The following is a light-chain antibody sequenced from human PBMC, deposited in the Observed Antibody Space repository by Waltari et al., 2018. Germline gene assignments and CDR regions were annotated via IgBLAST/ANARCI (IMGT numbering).Light chain of an antibody. CDR1: GRALGRIKS. J-gene: IGLJ2*01. V-gene: IGLV2-14*03. Sequence: QSALTQPASVSGTPRPSTTIPCSGPGRALGRIKSVSWYQHHPGEAPKVIIYDVTSRPSGVSDRFSGSKSGNTAFLTISGLQAEDEADYYCSSYATTRVIFGGGTKVTVL. CDR2: DVT. CDR3: SSYATTRVI.